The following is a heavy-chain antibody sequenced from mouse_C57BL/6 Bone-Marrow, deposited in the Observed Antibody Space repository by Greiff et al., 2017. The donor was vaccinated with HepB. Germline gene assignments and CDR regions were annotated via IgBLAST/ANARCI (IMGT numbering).Heavy chain of an antibody. Sequence: EVQLQESGTVLARPGASVKMSCKTSGYTFPSYWMHWVKQRPGQGLEWIGAIYPGNSDTSYNQKFKGKAKLTAVTSASTAYMELSSLTNEDSAVYYCTGTTVVGPYYFGYWGQGTTLTVSS. CDR1: GYTFPSYW. CDR2: IYPGNSDT. V-gene: IGHV1-5*01. CDR3: TGTTVVGPYYFGY. J-gene: IGHJ2*01. D-gene: IGHD1-1*01.